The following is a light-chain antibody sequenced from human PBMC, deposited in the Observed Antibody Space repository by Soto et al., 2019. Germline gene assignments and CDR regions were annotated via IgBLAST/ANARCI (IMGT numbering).Light chain of an antibody. CDR2: EVT. CDR3: SSYAGSKGSV. CDR1: SSDVGGYNY. Sequence: QSALTQPPSSSGSPGQSVNISCTGTSSDVGGYNYVSWYQQHPGKAPKLMIYEVTKRPSGVPDRFSGSKSGNTASLTVSGLQTEDEADYYCSSYAGSKGSVFGGGTKLTVL. J-gene: IGLJ2*01. V-gene: IGLV2-8*01.